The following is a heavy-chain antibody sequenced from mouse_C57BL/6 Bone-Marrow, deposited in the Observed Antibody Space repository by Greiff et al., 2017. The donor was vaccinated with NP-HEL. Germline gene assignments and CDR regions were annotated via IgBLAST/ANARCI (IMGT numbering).Heavy chain of an antibody. D-gene: IGHD2-3*01. CDR2: INYDGSST. CDR3: ARPLYDGYYYYYAMDY. CDR1: GFTFSDYY. V-gene: IGHV5-16*01. Sequence: EVQLQESEGGLVQPGSSMKLSCTASGFTFSDYYMAWVRQVPEKGLEWVANINYDGSSTYYLDSLKSRFIISRDNAKNILYLQMSSLKSEDTATYYCARPLYDGYYYYYAMDYWGQGTSVTVSS. J-gene: IGHJ4*01.